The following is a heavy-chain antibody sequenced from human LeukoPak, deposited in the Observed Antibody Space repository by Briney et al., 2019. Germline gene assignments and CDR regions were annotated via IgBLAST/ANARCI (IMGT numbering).Heavy chain of an antibody. D-gene: IGHD6-25*01. CDR1: GGSISTYY. CDR3: ATCSGGYYSYYYYMDV. CDR2: IYYSGST. V-gene: IGHV4-59*08. Sequence: PSETLSLTCTVSGGSISTYYWSWIRQPPGKGLEWIGYIYYSGSTSYNPSLKSRVTISVDTSKNQFSLKQTSVTAADTAVYYCATCSGGYYSYYYYMDVWGKGTTVTVSS. J-gene: IGHJ6*03.